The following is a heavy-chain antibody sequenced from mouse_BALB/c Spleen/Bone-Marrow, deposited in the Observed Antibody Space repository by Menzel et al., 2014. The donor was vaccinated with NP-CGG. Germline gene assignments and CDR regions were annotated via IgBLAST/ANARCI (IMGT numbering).Heavy chain of an antibody. V-gene: IGHV2-6-5*01. CDR3: AKHGNYWYFDV. CDR1: GFSLTDYG. J-gene: IGHJ1*01. CDR2: IWGGGST. Sequence: QVQLQQSGPGPGQVAPSQSLSITCTVSGFSLTDYGVSWIRQPPGKGLEWLGVIWGGGSTHYNSALKSRLSISKDNSKSQVFLKMNSLQTDDTAMYYCAKHGNYWYFDVWGAGTTVTVSS. D-gene: IGHD2-1*01.